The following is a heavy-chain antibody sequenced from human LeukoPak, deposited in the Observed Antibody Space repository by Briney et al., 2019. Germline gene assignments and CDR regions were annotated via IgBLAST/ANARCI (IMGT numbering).Heavy chain of an antibody. Sequence: PGGSLRLFCAASGFTLSSYGMHWVRQAPGKGLEWVAVIWYDGSNKYYADSVKGRFTISRDNSKNTLYLQMNSLRAEDTAVYYCARGGPYYGDRYFDNWGQGTLVTVSS. D-gene: IGHD4-17*01. CDR2: IWYDGSNK. V-gene: IGHV3-33*01. CDR3: ARGGPYYGDRYFDN. J-gene: IGHJ4*02. CDR1: GFTLSSYG.